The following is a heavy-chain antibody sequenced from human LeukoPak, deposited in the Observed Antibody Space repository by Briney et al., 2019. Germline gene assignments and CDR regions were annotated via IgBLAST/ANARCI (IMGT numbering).Heavy chain of an antibody. CDR3: ARDYDSSGYVDY. J-gene: IGHJ4*02. CDR1: GGSISSSSYY. D-gene: IGHD3-22*01. CDR2: IYYSGST. V-gene: IGHV4-39*07. Sequence: SETLSLTCTVSGGSISSSSYYWGWIRQPPGKGLEWIGSIYYSGSTYYNPSLKSRVTISVYTSKNQFSLKLSSVTAADTAVYYCARDYDSSGYVDYWGQGTLVTVSS.